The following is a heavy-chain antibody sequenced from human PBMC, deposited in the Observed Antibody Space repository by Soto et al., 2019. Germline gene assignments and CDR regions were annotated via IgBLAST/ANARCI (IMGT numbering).Heavy chain of an antibody. V-gene: IGHV3-48*03. Sequence: GWSLRLSCASSVFTFISYEMNWVRQAPGKGLEWVSYISSSGSTIYYADSVKGRFTISRDNAKNSLYLQMNSLRAEDTAVYYCARDTYDSSGYYYFAFDIWGQGTMVTVSS. CDR2: ISSSGSTI. D-gene: IGHD3-22*01. J-gene: IGHJ3*02. CDR3: ARDTYDSSGYYYFAFDI. CDR1: VFTFISYE.